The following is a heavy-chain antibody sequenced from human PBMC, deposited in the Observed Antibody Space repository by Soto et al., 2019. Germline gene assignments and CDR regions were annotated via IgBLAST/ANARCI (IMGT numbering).Heavy chain of an antibody. Sequence: SETLSLTCTVSGGSVSSGSYYWSWIRQPPGKGLEWIGYIYYSGSTNYNPSLKSRVTISVDTSKNQFSLKLSSVTAADTAVYYCAQGEGYCSGGSCHVDWFDPWGQGTLVTVSS. CDR1: GGSVSSGSYY. CDR2: IYYSGST. J-gene: IGHJ5*02. V-gene: IGHV4-61*01. D-gene: IGHD2-15*01. CDR3: AQGEGYCSGGSCHVDWFDP.